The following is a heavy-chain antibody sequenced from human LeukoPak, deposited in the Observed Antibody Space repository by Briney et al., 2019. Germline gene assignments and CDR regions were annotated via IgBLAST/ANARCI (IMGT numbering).Heavy chain of an antibody. J-gene: IGHJ4*02. D-gene: IGHD6-19*01. Sequence: SETLSLTCTVPGGSISSSSYYWGWLRHPPGKRLEWIGSIYYSESTYNNPSLKSRVTISVDTSQNQFSLKLSSVTAADTAVYYCARSHSSGWIFDYWGQGTLVTVSS. CDR1: GGSISSSSYY. CDR3: ARSHSSGWIFDY. V-gene: IGHV4-39*01. CDR2: IYYSEST.